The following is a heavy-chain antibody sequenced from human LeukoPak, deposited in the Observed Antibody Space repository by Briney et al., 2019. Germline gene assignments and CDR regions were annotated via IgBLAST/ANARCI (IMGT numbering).Heavy chain of an antibody. CDR3: ARDCRDGYARFDL. V-gene: IGHV1-46*01. CDR2: INPSGGST. J-gene: IGHJ2*01. D-gene: IGHD5-24*01. CDR1: GYTFTSYY. Sequence: ASVKVSCKASGYTFTSYYMHWVRQAPGQGLEWMGIINPSGGSTSYAQKFQGRVTMTRDTSTSTVYMELSSLRSEDTAAYYCARDCRDGYARFDLWGRGTLVTVSS.